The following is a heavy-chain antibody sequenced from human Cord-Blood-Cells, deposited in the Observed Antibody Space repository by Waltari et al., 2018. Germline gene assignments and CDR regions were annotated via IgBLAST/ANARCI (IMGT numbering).Heavy chain of an antibody. CDR3: ARDSAGYSNYGWVDY. V-gene: IGHV3-7*01. CDR1: GFTFSSYW. D-gene: IGHD4-4*01. CDR2: IKQDGSEK. Sequence: EVQLVESGGGLVQPGGSLRLSCAASGFTFSSYWMSWVRQAPGKGLEWVANIKQDGSEKYYGDSVKGRFTIARDNAKNSLYLQMNSLRAEDTAVYYCARDSAGYSNYGWVDYWGQGTLVTVSS. J-gene: IGHJ4*02.